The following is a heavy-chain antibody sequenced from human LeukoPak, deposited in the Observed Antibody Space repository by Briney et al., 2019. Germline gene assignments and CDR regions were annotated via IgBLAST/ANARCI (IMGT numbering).Heavy chain of an antibody. Sequence: GGSLRLSCEVSGITFRTSVMHWVRQAPGKGLEYVSGITDNGVGTYYASSVKGRFTISRDNSKNTLYLQMDSLKYEEMAMYYCAREGNSSGYCGAFDIWGPGTMVTVSS. D-gene: IGHD3-22*01. CDR2: ITDNGVGT. CDR1: GITFRTSV. V-gene: IGHV3-64*01. J-gene: IGHJ3*02. CDR3: AREGNSSGYCGAFDI.